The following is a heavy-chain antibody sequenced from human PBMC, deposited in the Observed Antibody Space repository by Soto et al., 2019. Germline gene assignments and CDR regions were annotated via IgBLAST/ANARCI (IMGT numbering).Heavy chain of an antibody. D-gene: IGHD6-13*01. CDR1: GGTFSSYA. Sequence: SVKVSCKASGGTFSSYAIIWVRQAPGQGLEWMGGIIPIFGTANYAQKFQGRVTITADESTSTAYMELSSLRSEDTAVYYCARPSGYSSSWYGYYFDYWGQGTLVTVSS. CDR2: IIPIFGTA. CDR3: ARPSGYSSSWYGYYFDY. J-gene: IGHJ4*02. V-gene: IGHV1-69*13.